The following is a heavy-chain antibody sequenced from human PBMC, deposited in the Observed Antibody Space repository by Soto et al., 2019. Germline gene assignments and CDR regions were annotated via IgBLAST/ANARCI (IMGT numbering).Heavy chain of an antibody. CDR1: GFTFSTYD. D-gene: IGHD5-18*01. CDR2: VNGPGSST. J-gene: IGHJ4*02. Sequence: EVQLLASGGGLVQPGGSLRLSCATSGFTFSTYDMSWVRQAPGKGLEWVSTVNGPGSSTYYADSVKGRFTISRDNSKNTMYLRMNSLSAEDTAVYYCARETAPDYWGRGTLVTVSS. CDR3: ARETAPDY. V-gene: IGHV3-23*01.